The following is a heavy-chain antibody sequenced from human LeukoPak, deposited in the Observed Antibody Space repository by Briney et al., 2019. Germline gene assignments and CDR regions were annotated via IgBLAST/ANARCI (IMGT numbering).Heavy chain of an antibody. D-gene: IGHD2-2*01. V-gene: IGHV4-31*03. CDR2: IFSSGHT. Sequence: SQTLSLSCTVSGGSISSGGHYWSWIRQRPGKGLEWIGYIFSSGHTYYNPSLKSRLTISVDTSENQFSLKLSSVTAADTAVYFCARLYCSSTGCPGYFDLWGRGTLVTVSS. CDR1: GGSISSGGHY. CDR3: ARLYCSSTGCPGYFDL. J-gene: IGHJ2*01.